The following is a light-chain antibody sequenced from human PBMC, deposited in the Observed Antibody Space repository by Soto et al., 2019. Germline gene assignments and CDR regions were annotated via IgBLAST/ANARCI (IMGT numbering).Light chain of an antibody. Sequence: QSALTQPASVSGSPGQSITISCTGTSSDVGGYNYVSWYQQRPGKAPKVMIYDVSNRPSGASNRFSGSKSGNTASLTISGLQAEDEADYYCSSYTSSSLYVFGTGTKVTVL. J-gene: IGLJ1*01. CDR1: SSDVGGYNY. CDR3: SSYTSSSLYV. CDR2: DVS. V-gene: IGLV2-14*01.